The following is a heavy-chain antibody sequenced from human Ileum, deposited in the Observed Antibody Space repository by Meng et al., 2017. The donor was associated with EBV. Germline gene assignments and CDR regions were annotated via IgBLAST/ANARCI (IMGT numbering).Heavy chain of an antibody. CDR1: GYPFSNYG. CDR2: ISAYNGNT. D-gene: IGHD1-26*01. CDR3: ARAGNGGSYYFTY. Sequence: PLVQSGAEVKKPGDPVKCPGKASGYPFSNYGIRWLRQAPGQGLEWMGWISAYNGNTNYAQNLQGRVTMTTDTSTGTAYMEVRSLRSDDTAVYYCARAGNGGSYYFTYWGQGTLVTVSS. J-gene: IGHJ4*02. V-gene: IGHV1-18*01.